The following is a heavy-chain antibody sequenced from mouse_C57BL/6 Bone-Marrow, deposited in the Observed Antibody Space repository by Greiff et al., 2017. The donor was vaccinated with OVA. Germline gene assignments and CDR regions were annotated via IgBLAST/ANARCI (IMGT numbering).Heavy chain of an antibody. CDR2: IYPGNSDT. Sequence: EVQRVESGTVLARPGASVKMSCKTSGYTFTSYWMHWVKQRPGQGLEWIGAIYPGNSDTSYNQKFKGKAKLTAVTSASTSYMELSSLTNEDSAVYYCTRKGGYDYYAMDYWGQGTSVTVSS. CDR1: GYTFTSYW. J-gene: IGHJ4*01. CDR3: TRKGGYDYYAMDY. V-gene: IGHV1-5*01.